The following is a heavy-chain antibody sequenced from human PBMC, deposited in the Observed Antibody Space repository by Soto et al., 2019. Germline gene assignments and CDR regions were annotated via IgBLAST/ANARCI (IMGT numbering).Heavy chain of an antibody. J-gene: IGHJ4*02. D-gene: IGHD3-16*02. Sequence: EVQLVESGGGLVQPGGSLRLSCAASGFAFSSYAMSWVRQAPGKGLEWVSSISGSTSGTYYADAVKGRFTISRDNSNNTLYLQKNSLRAEDTAVYYCAKARGFIDPFAYWGQGALVTVSS. CDR1: GFAFSSYA. V-gene: IGHV3-23*04. CDR2: ISGSTSGT. CDR3: AKARGFIDPFAY.